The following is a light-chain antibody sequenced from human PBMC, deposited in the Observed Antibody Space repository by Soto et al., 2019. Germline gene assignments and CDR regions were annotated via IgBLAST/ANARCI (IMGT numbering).Light chain of an antibody. J-gene: IGKJ3*01. Sequence: EIVLTQSPATLSLSPGERATLSCRASQSVSSYLAWYQQKPGQAPRLLIYDASNRATGIPARLSGSGSGTDFTLTISSLEPEDFAVYYCQQRSNSLTFGPGTKVDIK. CDR2: DAS. V-gene: IGKV3-11*01. CDR3: QQRSNSLT. CDR1: QSVSSY.